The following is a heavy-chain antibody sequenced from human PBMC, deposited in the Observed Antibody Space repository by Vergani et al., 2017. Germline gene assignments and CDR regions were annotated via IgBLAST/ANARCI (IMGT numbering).Heavy chain of an antibody. J-gene: IGHJ4*02. D-gene: IGHD2/OR15-2a*01. CDR2: ISSSSSYI. CDR3: ARARYGNRGFDY. CDR1: GFTFSSYS. Sequence: EVQLVESGGGLVKPGGSLRLSCAASGFTFSSYSMNWVRQAPGKGLEWVSSISSSSSYIYYADSVKGRFTISRDNAKNSLYLQMNSLRAEDTAVYYCARARYGNRGFDYWGQGTLVTVSS. V-gene: IGHV3-21*01.